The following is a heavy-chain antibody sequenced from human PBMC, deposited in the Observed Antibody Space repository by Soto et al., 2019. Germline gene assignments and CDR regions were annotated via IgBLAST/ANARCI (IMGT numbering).Heavy chain of an antibody. Sequence: GGSLRLSCAASGFTFSSYSMNWVRQAPGKGLEWVSYISSSSTIYYADSVKGRFTISRDNAKNSLYLQMNSLRAEDTAVYYCASSLSYEGGFDYWGQGTLVTVSS. D-gene: IGHD3-22*01. CDR3: ASSLSYEGGFDY. V-gene: IGHV3-48*01. CDR1: GFTFSSYS. J-gene: IGHJ4*02. CDR2: ISSSSTI.